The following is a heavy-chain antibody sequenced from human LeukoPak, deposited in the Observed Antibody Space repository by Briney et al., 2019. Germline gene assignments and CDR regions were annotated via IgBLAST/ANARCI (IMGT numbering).Heavy chain of an antibody. D-gene: IGHD2-2*01. CDR2: ISPSGGTI. CDR1: GFAFSNYE. V-gene: IGHV3-48*03. J-gene: IGHJ5*02. Sequence: GGSLTLSCAASGFAFSNYEMNWVRQAPGKGLEWVSYISPSGGTITYADSVKGRFTISRDNAKNSLYLQMNSLGAEDTAVYYCVRVRYCSSTNCHGGWFDPWGQGTLVTVPS. CDR3: VRVRYCSSTNCHGGWFDP.